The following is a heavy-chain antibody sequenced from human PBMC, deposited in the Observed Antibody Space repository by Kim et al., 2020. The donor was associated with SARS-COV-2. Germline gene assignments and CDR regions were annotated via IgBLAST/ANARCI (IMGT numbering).Heavy chain of an antibody. CDR3: ARDWGYGSGSFPGY. CDR1: RFTFSSYA. V-gene: IGHV3-30*04. CDR2: ISYDGSSK. Sequence: GGSLRLSCAASRFTFSSYAMHWVRQAPGKGLEWVAVISYDGSSKYYADSVKGRFTISRDNSKNTLYLQMNSLRAEDTAVYYCARDWGYGSGSFPGYWGQGTLVTVSS. D-gene: IGHD3-10*01. J-gene: IGHJ4*02.